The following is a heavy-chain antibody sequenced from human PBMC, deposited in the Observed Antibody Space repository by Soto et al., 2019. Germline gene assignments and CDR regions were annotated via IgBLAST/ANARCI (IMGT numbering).Heavy chain of an antibody. CDR1: GFTFSHYA. J-gene: IGHJ4*02. Sequence: QVQLVESGGGVVQPGRSLRLSSAASGFTFSHYAMHWVRQAPGKGLEWVALMSYDGSNEYYADSVKVRFTISRDNSKNTLYIQMNSLRAEETAVYYCAKDGSHNFDYWGQGTLVTVSS. D-gene: IGHD1-26*01. V-gene: IGHV3-30*18. CDR3: AKDGSHNFDY. CDR2: MSYDGSNE.